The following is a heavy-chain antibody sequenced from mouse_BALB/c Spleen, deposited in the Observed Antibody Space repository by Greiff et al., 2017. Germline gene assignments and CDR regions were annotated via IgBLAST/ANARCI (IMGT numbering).Heavy chain of an antibody. CDR1: GFNIKDTY. CDR3: ARSPITTAFAY. D-gene: IGHD1-2*01. J-gene: IGHJ3*01. V-gene: IGHV14-3*02. Sequence: VQRVESGAELVKPGASVKLSCTASGFNIKDTYMHWVKQRPEQGLEWIGRIDPANGNTKYDPKFQGKATITADTSSNTAYLQLSSLTSEDTAVYYCARSPITTAFAYWGQGTLVTVSA. CDR2: IDPANGNT.